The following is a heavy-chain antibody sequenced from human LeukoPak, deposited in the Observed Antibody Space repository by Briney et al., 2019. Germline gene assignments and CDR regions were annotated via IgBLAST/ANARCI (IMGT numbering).Heavy chain of an antibody. CDR2: IRSKIYAATP. Sequence: GGSLRLLCTASGFPLCDYAMTWVRQATGKGLDWVGFIRSKIYAATPEYAATVKGRSTITTDDSKGIAYLQMNGLKTEDTAVYYCTRDQTPDYWGQGTLVTVSS. J-gene: IGHJ4*02. V-gene: IGHV3-49*04. CDR3: TRDQTPDY. CDR1: GFPLCDYA.